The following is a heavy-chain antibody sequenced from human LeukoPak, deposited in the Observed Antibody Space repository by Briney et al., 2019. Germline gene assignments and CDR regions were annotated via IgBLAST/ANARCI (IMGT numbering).Heavy chain of an antibody. V-gene: IGHV1-18*01. CDR1: GYTFTTYG. Sequence: ASVKVSCKASGYTFTTYGVTWVRQAPGQGLEWMGWISAYNGNTNYAQKLQGRVTMTTDTSTSTAYMELRSLRSDDTAVYYCARVVPAAMSFDYWGQGTLVTVSS. CDR2: ISAYNGNT. J-gene: IGHJ4*02. D-gene: IGHD2-2*01. CDR3: ARVVPAAMSFDY.